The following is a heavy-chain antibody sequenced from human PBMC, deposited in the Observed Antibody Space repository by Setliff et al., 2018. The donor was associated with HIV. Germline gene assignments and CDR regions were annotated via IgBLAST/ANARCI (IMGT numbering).Heavy chain of an antibody. D-gene: IGHD2-2*01. Sequence: SVKVSCKASRSTFNSHTINWVRQAPGQGLDWMGRIIPILGVANYAQRFQGKVTVTADKSTSTAYMELSSLRSEDTAVYYCARDFGGYCSSMSCPGLFDPWGQGTLVTVS. CDR1: RSTFNSHT. CDR3: ARDFGGYCSSMSCPGLFDP. CDR2: IIPILGVA. J-gene: IGHJ5*02. V-gene: IGHV1-69*04.